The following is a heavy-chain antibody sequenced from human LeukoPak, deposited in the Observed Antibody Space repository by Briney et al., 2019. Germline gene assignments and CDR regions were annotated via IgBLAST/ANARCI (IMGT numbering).Heavy chain of an antibody. J-gene: IGHJ3*01. V-gene: IGHV3-30*02. CDR3: ARNDIVVVPAVLGPDALDL. Sequence: QPGGSLRLSCAASGSTFSSYGMHWVRQAPGKGLEWVAFIRFDGSNKYYAESVKGRFTISRDNSKNTLYLQMNSLRAEDTAVYYCARNDIVVVPAVLGPDALDLWGQGTMVTVSS. CDR2: IRFDGSNK. CDR1: GSTFSSYG. D-gene: IGHD2-2*01.